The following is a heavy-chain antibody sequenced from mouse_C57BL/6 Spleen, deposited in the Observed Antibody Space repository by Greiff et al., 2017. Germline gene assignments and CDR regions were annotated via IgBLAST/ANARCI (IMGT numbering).Heavy chain of an antibody. V-gene: IGHV5-16*01. CDR1: GFTFSDYY. CDR2: INYDGSST. D-gene: IGHD1-1*01. Sequence: EVMLVESEGGLVQPGSSMKLSCTASGFTFSDYYMAWVRQVPEKGLEWVANINYDGSSTYYLDSLKSRFIISRDNAKNILYLQMSSLKSEDTATYYCARDHYGSTWYFDVWGTGTTVTVSS. J-gene: IGHJ1*03. CDR3: ARDHYGSTWYFDV.